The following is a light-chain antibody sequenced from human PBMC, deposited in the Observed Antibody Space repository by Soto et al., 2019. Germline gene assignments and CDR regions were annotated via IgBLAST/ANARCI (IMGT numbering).Light chain of an antibody. CDR3: QQYNSYPWT. CDR1: QTISSW. Sequence: DIQMTQSPSTLSASVGDRVTITCRASQTISSWLAWYQQKPGKAPKLLIYKASSLESGVSSRFSGSGSGTELTRTIISLQSDDFATYHCQQYNSYPWTCGQGTRVESK. J-gene: IGKJ1*01. CDR2: KAS. V-gene: IGKV1-5*03.